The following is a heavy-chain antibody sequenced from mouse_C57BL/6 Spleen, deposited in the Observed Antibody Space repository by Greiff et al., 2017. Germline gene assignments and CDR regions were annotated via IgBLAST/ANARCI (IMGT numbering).Heavy chain of an antibody. V-gene: IGHV3-1*01. D-gene: IGHD1-1*01. Sequence: VKLVESGPGMVKPSQSLSLTCTVTGYSITRGYDWHWIRHFPGNKLEWMGYISYSGSTNYNPSLKSRISITHDTAKNHFFLKLNSVTTEDTATYYCARGGTTVGYAMDYWGQGTSVTVSS. CDR1: GYSITRGYD. CDR2: ISYSGST. CDR3: ARGGTTVGYAMDY. J-gene: IGHJ4*01.